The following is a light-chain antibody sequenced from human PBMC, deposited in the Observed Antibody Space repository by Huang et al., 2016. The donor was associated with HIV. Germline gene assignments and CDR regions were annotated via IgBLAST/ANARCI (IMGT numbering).Light chain of an antibody. CDR2: GAS. CDR1: RSVSSN. J-gene: IGKJ1*01. Sequence: ETVMTQSPATLSVSPGERATLSCKASRSVSSNSAWYQQKPGQAPRLLIYGASTRATGVPARFTGSGSGTEFNLTISSLQSEDFAFYYCHQYNNWPPWTFGQGTKVEI. V-gene: IGKV3-15*01. CDR3: HQYNNWPPWT.